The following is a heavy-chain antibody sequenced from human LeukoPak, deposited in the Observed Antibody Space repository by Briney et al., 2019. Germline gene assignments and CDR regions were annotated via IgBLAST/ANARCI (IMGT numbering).Heavy chain of an antibody. V-gene: IGHV4-39*07. J-gene: IGHJ4*02. D-gene: IGHD6-13*01. Sequence: NKYYMGWVRRAPGKGLEWIGSIYYSGSTYYNPSLKSRVTISVDTSKNQFSLKLSSVTAADTAVYYCARDRIAAAGTRGFDYWGQGTLVTVSS. CDR3: ARDRIAAAGTRGFDY. CDR2: IYYSGST. CDR1: NKYY.